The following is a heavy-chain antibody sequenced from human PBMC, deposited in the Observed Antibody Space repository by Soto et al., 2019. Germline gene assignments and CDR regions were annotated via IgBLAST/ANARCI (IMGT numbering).Heavy chain of an antibody. Sequence: PGGSLRLSCAASGFTFSSYSMNWVRQAPGKGLEWVSSISSSSSYIYYADSVKGRFTISRDNAKNSLYLQMNSLRAEDTAVYYCASEYGVGGSYRYPFDYWGQGTLVTVSS. D-gene: IGHD3-16*02. CDR2: ISSSSSYI. CDR1: GFTFSSYS. CDR3: ASEYGVGGSYRYPFDY. J-gene: IGHJ4*02. V-gene: IGHV3-21*01.